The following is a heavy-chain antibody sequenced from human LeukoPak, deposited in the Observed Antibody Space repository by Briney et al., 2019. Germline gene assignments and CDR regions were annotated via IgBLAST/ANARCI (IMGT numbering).Heavy chain of an antibody. CDR1: GFTFSSYA. V-gene: IGHV3-23*01. D-gene: IGHD1-7*01. CDR2: ISGSGGST. Sequence: GGSLRLSCASSGFTFSSYAMSGVRQAPGKGLEWVSAISGSGGSTYYADSVKGRFTISRDNSKNTLYLQMNSLRAEDTAVYYCAKVYWNYRGFDYWGQGTLVTVSS. CDR3: AKVYWNYRGFDY. J-gene: IGHJ4*02.